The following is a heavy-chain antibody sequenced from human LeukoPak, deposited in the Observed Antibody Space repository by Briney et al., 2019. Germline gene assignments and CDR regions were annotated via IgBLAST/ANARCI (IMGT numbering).Heavy chain of an antibody. CDR3: ARDEAAAGYFDY. CDR2: INPNSGGT. Sequence: GAPVKVSCKASGYTFTGYYMHWVRQAPGQGLEWMGRINPNSGGTNYAQKFQGRVTMTRDTSISTAYMELSRLRSDDTAVYYCARDEAAAGYFDYWGQGTLVTVSS. V-gene: IGHV1-2*06. CDR1: GYTFTGYY. D-gene: IGHD6-13*01. J-gene: IGHJ4*02.